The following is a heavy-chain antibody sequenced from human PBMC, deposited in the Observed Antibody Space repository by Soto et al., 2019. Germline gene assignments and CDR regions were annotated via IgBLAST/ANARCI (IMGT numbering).Heavy chain of an antibody. V-gene: IGHV6-1*01. CDR1: GDSVSSNSAA. CDR3: ASGEPKDGYNYCMDY. Sequence: SQTLSLTCAISGDSVSSNSAAWNWIRQSPSRGLEWLGRTYYRSQWYDDYAVSVKSRITINPDTSANQFSLHLTSVYPEDTAVYYCASGEPKDGYNYCMDYWGQGTMVTVSS. D-gene: IGHD1-1*01. CDR2: TYYRSQWYD. J-gene: IGHJ4*02.